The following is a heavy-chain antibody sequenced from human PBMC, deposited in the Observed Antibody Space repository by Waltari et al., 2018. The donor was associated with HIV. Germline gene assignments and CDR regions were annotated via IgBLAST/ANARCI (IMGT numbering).Heavy chain of an antibody. Sequence: EVQLLESGGGLVQPGGSLRLSCAASGFTLDDSAMSLVRHNADKGFEWGTNIGAGVGATCYEDPVRGRFSVSRDNLKNTLYLQLDSLSVEDTALYYCVRRDAYNLLYWGQGTLVTVS. CDR1: GFTLDDSA. V-gene: IGHV3-23*01. D-gene: IGHD1-1*01. CDR3: VRRDAYNLLY. J-gene: IGHJ4*02. CDR2: IGAGVGAT.